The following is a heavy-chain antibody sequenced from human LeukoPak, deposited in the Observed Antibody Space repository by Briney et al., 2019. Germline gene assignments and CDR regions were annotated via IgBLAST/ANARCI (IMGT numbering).Heavy chain of an antibody. CDR3: ARIHRYCSGGACYVLDN. CDR1: GGSVSGYY. CDR2: VYYSGST. D-gene: IGHD2-15*01. V-gene: IGHV4-59*02. J-gene: IGHJ4*02. Sequence: SETLSLTCVVSGGSVSGYYWGWIRQPPGRGPEWIGYVYYSGSTNYNPSFKSRITISVDTSRNQFSLQLSSVTAADTAVYYCARIHRYCSGGACYVLDNWGQGTLVAVSS.